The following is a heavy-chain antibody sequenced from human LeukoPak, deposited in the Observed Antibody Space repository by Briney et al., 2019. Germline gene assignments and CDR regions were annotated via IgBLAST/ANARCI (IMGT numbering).Heavy chain of an antibody. J-gene: IGHJ4*02. V-gene: IGHV2-5*01. Sequence: SGPTLVKPTQTLTLTCTFSVFSLSTSGVGVGWIRQPPGKALEWLALIYWNDDKRYSPSLKSRLTITKDTSKNQVVLTMTNMDPVDTATYYCAHRPTFGYPFDYWGQGTLVTVSS. CDR2: IYWNDDK. D-gene: IGHD5-18*01. CDR1: VFSLSTSGVG. CDR3: AHRPTFGYPFDY.